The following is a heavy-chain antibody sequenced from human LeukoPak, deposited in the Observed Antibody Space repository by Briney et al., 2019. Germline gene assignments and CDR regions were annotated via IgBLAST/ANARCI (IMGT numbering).Heavy chain of an antibody. J-gene: IGHJ5*02. CDR3: ARVITMIGPSGCALDA. V-gene: IGHV1-69*05. CDR1: GGTFSSYA. Sequence: SVKVSCEASGGTFSSYAISWVRQAPGQGLEWMGWIIPIFGTANYAQKFQGRVTITTDESTSTAYMELSSLRSEDTAVYYCARVITMIGPSGCALDAWGQGTLVTVSS. D-gene: IGHD3-22*01. CDR2: IIPIFGTA.